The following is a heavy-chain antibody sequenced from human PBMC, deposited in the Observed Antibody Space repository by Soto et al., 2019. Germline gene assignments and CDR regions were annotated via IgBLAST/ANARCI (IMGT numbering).Heavy chain of an antibody. Sequence: GASVKVSCKASGGTFSSYAISWVRQAPGQGLEWMGGIIPIFGTANYAQKFQGRVTITADESTSTAYMELSSLRSEDTAVYYCARDTFEYSSSSDPYNWFDPWGQGTLVPVSS. CDR1: GGTFSSYA. D-gene: IGHD6-6*01. J-gene: IGHJ5*02. CDR3: ARDTFEYSSSSDPYNWFDP. CDR2: IIPIFGTA. V-gene: IGHV1-69*13.